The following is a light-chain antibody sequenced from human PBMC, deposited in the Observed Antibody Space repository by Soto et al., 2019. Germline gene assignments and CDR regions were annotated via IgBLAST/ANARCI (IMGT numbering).Light chain of an antibody. CDR1: QSISSY. Sequence: DIQITQSPSSLSASVGDRVTITCRASQSISSYLNWYQQKPGKAPKLLIYAASSLQSGVPSRFSGSGSVTDFTLTISSLQPEDFATYYCQQSYRTPLTFGGGTKVEIK. J-gene: IGKJ4*01. V-gene: IGKV1-39*01. CDR2: AAS. CDR3: QQSYRTPLT.